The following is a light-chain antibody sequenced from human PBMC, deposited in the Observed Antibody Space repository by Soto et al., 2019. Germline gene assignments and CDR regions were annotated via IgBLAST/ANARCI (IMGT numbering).Light chain of an antibody. CDR2: GVS. Sequence: EIVLTQSPGPLSLSPGERATLSCRASQSVRSSYLAWYQQKLGQAPRLLIYGVSNRATGIPDRFSGSGSGTDFTLTISRMESEDFAVYYCQQDGTSPRTFGQGTKVEIK. CDR3: QQDGTSPRT. CDR1: QSVRSSY. V-gene: IGKV3-20*01. J-gene: IGKJ1*01.